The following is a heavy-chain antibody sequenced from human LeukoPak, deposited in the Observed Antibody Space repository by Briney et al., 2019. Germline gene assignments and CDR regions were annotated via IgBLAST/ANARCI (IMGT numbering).Heavy chain of an antibody. CDR3: ARGYSGYDPFDY. Sequence: SETLSLTCTVSGGSISSSSYYWGWIRQPPGKGLEWIGSIYYSGSTYYNPSLKSRVTISLDTSKNQFSLKLSSVTAADTALYYCARGYSGYDPFDYWGQGTLVTVSS. D-gene: IGHD5-12*01. CDR2: IYYSGST. V-gene: IGHV4-39*07. CDR1: GGSISSSSYY. J-gene: IGHJ4*02.